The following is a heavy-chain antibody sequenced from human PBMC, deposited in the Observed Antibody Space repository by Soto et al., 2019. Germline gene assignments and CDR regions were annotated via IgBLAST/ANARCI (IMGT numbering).Heavy chain of an antibody. CDR3: ARDGSSWSNYYFDY. CDR2: ISYDGSNK. Sequence: LRLSCAASGFTFSSYAMHWVRQAPVKVLEWVAVISYDGSNKYYADSVKGRFTISRDNSKNTLYLQMNSLRAEDTAVYYCARDGSSWSNYYFDYWGQGTLVTVSS. D-gene: IGHD6-13*01. J-gene: IGHJ4*02. CDR1: GFTFSSYA. V-gene: IGHV3-30-3*01.